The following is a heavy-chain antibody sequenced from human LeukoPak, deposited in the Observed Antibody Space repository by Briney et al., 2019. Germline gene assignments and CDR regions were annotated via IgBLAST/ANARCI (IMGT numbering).Heavy chain of an antibody. CDR2: IYYSGST. CDR3: ARVGSRDYVWGSYRALYYFDY. V-gene: IGHV4-31*03. D-gene: IGHD3-16*02. J-gene: IGHJ4*02. CDR1: GGSISSGGYY. Sequence: PSQTLSLTCTVSGGSISSGGYYWSWIRQHPGKGLEWIGYIYYSGSTYYNPSLKSRVTISVDTSKSQFSLKLSSVTAADTAVYYCARVGSRDYVWGSYRALYYFDYWGQGTLVTVSS.